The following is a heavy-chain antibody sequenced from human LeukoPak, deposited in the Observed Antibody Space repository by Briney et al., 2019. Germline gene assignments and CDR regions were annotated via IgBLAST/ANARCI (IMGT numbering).Heavy chain of an antibody. CDR2: INPNSGGT. D-gene: IGHD2-15*01. Sequence: GASVKVSCKASGYTFTGYYMHWVRQAPGQGLEWMGRINPNSGGTNYAQKFQGRVTMTRDTSISTAYMELSRLRSDDTAVYYRAVTDCSGGSCYSGLNYWGQGTLVTVSS. CDR1: GYTFTGYY. J-gene: IGHJ4*02. CDR3: AVTDCSGGSCYSGLNY. V-gene: IGHV1-2*06.